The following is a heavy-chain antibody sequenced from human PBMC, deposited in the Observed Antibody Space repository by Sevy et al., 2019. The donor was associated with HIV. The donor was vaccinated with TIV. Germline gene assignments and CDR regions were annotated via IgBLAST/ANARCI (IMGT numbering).Heavy chain of an antibody. V-gene: IGHV3-30*19. CDR2: ISYDGSNK. CDR3: ARVAGALMQLVQYYFDY. D-gene: IGHD6-13*01. CDR1: GLTFSSSG. J-gene: IGHJ4*02. Sequence: GGSLRLSCAASGLTFSSSGMHWVRQAPGKGLEWVALISYDGSNKYYADSVKGRFTISRDNSKNTLYLQMNSLRAEDTAVYYCARVAGALMQLVQYYFDYWGQGTLVTVSS.